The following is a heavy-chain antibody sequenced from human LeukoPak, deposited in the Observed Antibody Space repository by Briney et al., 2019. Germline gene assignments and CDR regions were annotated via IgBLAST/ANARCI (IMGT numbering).Heavy chain of an antibody. CDR2: IYSGDST. Sequence: GGSLRLSCAASGFTVSRNYMSWVRQAPGKGLEWVSVIYSGDSTYYADSVRGRFTISRDNSKNTLYLQMNSLRAEDTAVYYCAREGDDYGGNSVNYYYMDVWGKGTTVTVSS. CDR3: AREGDDYGGNSVNYYYMDV. V-gene: IGHV3-66*02. J-gene: IGHJ6*03. D-gene: IGHD4-23*01. CDR1: GFTVSRNY.